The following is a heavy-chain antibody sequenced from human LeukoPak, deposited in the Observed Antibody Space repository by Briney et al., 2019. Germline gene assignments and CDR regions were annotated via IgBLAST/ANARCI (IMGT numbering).Heavy chain of an antibody. CDR2: IYHSGST. V-gene: IGHV4-38-2*01. D-gene: IGHD5-18*01. Sequence: PSETLSLTCAVSGYSISSGYYWGWIRRPPGKGLEWIGSIYHSGSTYYNPSLKSRVTISVDTSKNQFSLKLSSVTAADTAVYYCARTGYSYGYHWFDPWGQGTLVTVSS. CDR3: ARTGYSYGYHWFDP. J-gene: IGHJ5*02. CDR1: GYSISSGYY.